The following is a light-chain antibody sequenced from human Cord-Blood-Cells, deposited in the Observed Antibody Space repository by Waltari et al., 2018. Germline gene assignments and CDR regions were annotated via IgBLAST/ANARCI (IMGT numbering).Light chain of an antibody. CDR2: GAS. J-gene: IGKJ2*01. CDR1: QSVSSSY. Sequence: IVLTQSPGTLSLSPGERATLPCRASQSVSSSYLAWYQQKPGQAPRRLIYGASSRATGSPDRFSGSGSGTDFTLTSSRLEPEDFAVYYCQQYGSSKYTFGQGTKLEIK. V-gene: IGKV3-20*01. CDR3: QQYGSSKYT.